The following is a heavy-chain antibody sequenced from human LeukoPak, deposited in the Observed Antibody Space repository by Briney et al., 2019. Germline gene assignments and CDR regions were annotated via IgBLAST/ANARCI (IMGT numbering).Heavy chain of an antibody. Sequence: SETLSLTCAVYGGSFSGYYWSWIRQPPGKGLEWIGEINHSGSTNYNPSLKSRVTISVDTSKNQFSLKLSSVTAADTAVYYCARETAVTTYWFDPWGQGTLVTVSS. CDR2: INHSGST. J-gene: IGHJ5*02. CDR3: ARETAVTTYWFDP. D-gene: IGHD4-11*01. CDR1: GGSFSGYY. V-gene: IGHV4-34*01.